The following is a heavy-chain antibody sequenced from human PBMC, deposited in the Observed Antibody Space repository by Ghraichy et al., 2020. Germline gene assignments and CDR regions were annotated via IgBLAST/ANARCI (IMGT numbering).Heavy chain of an antibody. D-gene: IGHD6-19*01. V-gene: IGHV3-11*06. J-gene: IGHJ4*02. CDR2: ISGSSSDT. CDR3: VRVARLGDY. Sequence: GGSLRLSCAASGFTFSDYYMNWIRQVPGKGLEWVLYISGSSSDTNYADSVKGRFTISRDNARSSLFLQMNSLRAEDTAVYYCVRVARLGDYWGQGTLVTVSS. CDR1: GFTFSDYY.